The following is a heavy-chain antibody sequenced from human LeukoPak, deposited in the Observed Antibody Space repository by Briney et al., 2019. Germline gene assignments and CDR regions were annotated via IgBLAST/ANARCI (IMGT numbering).Heavy chain of an antibody. CDR3: ASGGTDYGGNSGFDP. Sequence: SETLSLTCTVSGGSISSYYWSWIRQPPGKGLEWIGYIYYSGSTNYNPSLKSRVTISVDTSKNQLSLKLSSVTAADTAVYYCASGGTDYGGNSGFDPWGQGTLVTVSS. CDR2: IYYSGST. CDR1: GGSISSYY. J-gene: IGHJ5*02. D-gene: IGHD4-23*01. V-gene: IGHV4-59*08.